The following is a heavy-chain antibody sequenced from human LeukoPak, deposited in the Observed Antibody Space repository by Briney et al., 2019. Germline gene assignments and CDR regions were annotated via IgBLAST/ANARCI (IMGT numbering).Heavy chain of an antibody. V-gene: IGHV4-59*01. CDR2: IYYSGST. CDR3: ARGGALTRPYYYSXXXX. J-gene: IGHJ6*03. Sequence: PSETLSLTCTVSGGSISSYYWSWIRQPPGKGLEWIGYIYYSGSTNYNPSLKSRVPISVDTSKNQFSLKLSSVTAADTAVYYCARGGALTRPYYYSXXXXWGXXXTXTVSS. CDR1: GGSISSYY. D-gene: IGHD3-16*01.